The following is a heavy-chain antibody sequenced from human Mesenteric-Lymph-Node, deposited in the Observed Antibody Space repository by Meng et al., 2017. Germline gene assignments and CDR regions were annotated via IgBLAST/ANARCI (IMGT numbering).Heavy chain of an antibody. J-gene: IGHJ4*02. CDR3: ARDSIRDGYSYFDY. CDR1: GFIFGSYE. Sequence: GESLKISCAASGFIFGSYEINWVRQAPGRGLKWVSNISSSGSTIYYADSVKGRFTISRDNAKNSLYLQMNSLRAEDTAVYYCARDSIRDGYSYFDYWGQGTLVTVSS. V-gene: IGHV3-48*03. CDR2: ISSSGSTI. D-gene: IGHD5-24*01.